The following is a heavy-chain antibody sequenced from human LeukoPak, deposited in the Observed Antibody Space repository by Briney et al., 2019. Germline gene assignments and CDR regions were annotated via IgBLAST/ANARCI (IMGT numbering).Heavy chain of an antibody. Sequence: GESLKISCKGSGYTFTNYWIGWVRQMPGKGLEWMGIIYPGDSDTRYSPSFQGQVTISADKSVSTAHLQWGSLKASDTAMYYCARQSAADIWGQGTMVTVSS. V-gene: IGHV5-51*01. J-gene: IGHJ3*02. CDR3: ARQSAADI. CDR1: GYTFTNYW. CDR2: IYPGDSDT. D-gene: IGHD2-15*01.